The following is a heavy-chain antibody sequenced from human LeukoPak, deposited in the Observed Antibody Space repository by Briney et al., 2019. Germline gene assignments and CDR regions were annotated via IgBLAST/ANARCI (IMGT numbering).Heavy chain of an antibody. D-gene: IGHD3-16*01. CDR2: ISSSGSTI. CDR3: ARVRGSPGSYYYYGMDV. Sequence: IPGGSLRLSCAASGFTFSDYYMGWIRQAPGKGLEWVSYISSSGSTIYYADSVKGRFTISRDNAKNSLYLQMNSLRAEDTAVYYCARVRGSPGSYYYYGMDVWGQGTTVTVSS. CDR1: GFTFSDYY. V-gene: IGHV3-11*01. J-gene: IGHJ6*02.